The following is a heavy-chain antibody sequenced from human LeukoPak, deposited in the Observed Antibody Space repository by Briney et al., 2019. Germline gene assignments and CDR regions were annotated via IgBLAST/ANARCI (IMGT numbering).Heavy chain of an antibody. CDR1: GFTFSSYA. V-gene: IGHV3-30*04. Sequence: PGGSLRLSCAASGFTFSSYAMHWVRQAPGKGLEWVAVISYDGSNKYYADSVKGRFTISRDNSKNTLYLQMNSLRAEDTAVYYCAKDLDSSGWYGNWYFDLWGRGTLVTVSS. CDR2: ISYDGSNK. CDR3: AKDLDSSGWYGNWYFDL. J-gene: IGHJ2*01. D-gene: IGHD6-19*01.